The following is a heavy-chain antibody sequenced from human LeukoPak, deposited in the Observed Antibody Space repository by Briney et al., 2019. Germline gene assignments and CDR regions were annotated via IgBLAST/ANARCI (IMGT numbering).Heavy chain of an antibody. CDR3: ASRKLGNDY. CDR1: GYTFTSYG. D-gene: IGHD7-27*01. CDR2: ISTYNGNS. J-gene: IGHJ4*02. V-gene: IGHV1-18*01. Sequence: ASVKVSCKASGYTFTSYGITWVRQAPGQGLEWMGWISTYNGNSNYAQKLQGRVTMTTDTSTSTAYMELRSLRSDDTAVYYCASRKLGNDYWGQGILVTVSS.